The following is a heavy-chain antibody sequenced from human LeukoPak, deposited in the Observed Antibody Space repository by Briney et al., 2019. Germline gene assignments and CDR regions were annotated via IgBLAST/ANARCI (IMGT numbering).Heavy chain of an antibody. D-gene: IGHD5-12*01. CDR1: GFTFSSYG. V-gene: IGHV3-33*01. CDR3: AREMGLNIVATFGY. J-gene: IGHJ4*02. Sequence: GGSPRLSCAASGFTFSSYGMHWVRQAPGKGLEWVALIWYDGSSKYYRDSVKGRFTISRDNSKNTLYLQMNSLRDEDTAVYYCAREMGLNIVATFGYWGQGTLVTVPS. CDR2: IWYDGSSK.